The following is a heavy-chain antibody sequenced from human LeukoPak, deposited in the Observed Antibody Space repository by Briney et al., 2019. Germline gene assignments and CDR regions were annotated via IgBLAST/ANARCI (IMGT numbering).Heavy chain of an antibody. CDR1: GYTLNELS. J-gene: IGHJ4*02. CDR2: FAPEDGET. Sequence: ASGKVSCKASGYTLNELSIHWVRQAPGKGLEWMGGFAPEDGETIYAQKFRGRLTMTEDTSTDTAYMELSSLRSDDTAVYYCTTDLDYWGQGSLVTVSS. V-gene: IGHV1-24*01. CDR3: TTDLDY.